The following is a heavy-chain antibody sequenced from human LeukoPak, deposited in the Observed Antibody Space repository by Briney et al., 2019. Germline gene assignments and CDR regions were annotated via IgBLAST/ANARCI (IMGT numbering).Heavy chain of an antibody. CDR2: ISSSSSTI. D-gene: IGHD1-26*01. CDR3: ARVWSYPTDAFDI. Sequence: GGSLRLSCAASGFTFSSYSMNWVRQAPGKGLEWVSYISSSSSTIYYADSVKGRFTISRDNAKNSLYLQMNSLRAEDTAVYYCARVWSYPTDAFDIWGQGTMVTVSS. V-gene: IGHV3-48*01. J-gene: IGHJ3*02. CDR1: GFTFSSYS.